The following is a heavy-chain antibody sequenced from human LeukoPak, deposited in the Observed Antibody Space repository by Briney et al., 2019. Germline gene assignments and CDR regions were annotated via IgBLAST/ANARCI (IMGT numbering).Heavy chain of an antibody. Sequence: SETLSLTCAVYGGSFSGYYWSWIRQPPGKGLEWIGEINHSGSTNYNPSLKSRVTISVDTSKNQFSLKLSSVTAADTAVYYCARGANWNDGAFDIWGQGTMVTVSS. J-gene: IGHJ3*02. D-gene: IGHD1-1*01. V-gene: IGHV4-34*01. CDR3: ARGANWNDGAFDI. CDR1: GGSFSGYY. CDR2: INHSGST.